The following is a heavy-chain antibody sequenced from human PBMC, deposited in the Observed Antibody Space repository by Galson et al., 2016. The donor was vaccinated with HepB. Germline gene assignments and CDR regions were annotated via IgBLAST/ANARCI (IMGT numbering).Heavy chain of an antibody. CDR1: GFTFSDYT. J-gene: IGHJ4*02. D-gene: IGHD3-9*01. Sequence: SLRLSCAASGFTFSDYTMHWVRQAPGEGLKWVAVIAHHGLITYYADSVKGRFTISRDNSKSTLFLQMDSLRFEDTALYYCARDPIDGPQDYFDYWGLGTLVTVSS. CDR3: ARDPIDGPQDYFDY. V-gene: IGHV3-30*04. CDR2: IAHHGLIT.